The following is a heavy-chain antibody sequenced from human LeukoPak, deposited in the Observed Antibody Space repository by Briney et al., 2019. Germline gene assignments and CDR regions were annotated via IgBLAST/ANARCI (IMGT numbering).Heavy chain of an antibody. CDR3: AKDGGLYDDYVDS. J-gene: IGHJ4*02. Sequence: GGSLRLSCAASGFTFSSYWMHWVRQAPGKGLEWVSLISGDGGSTYYADSVKGRFTISRDNSKNSLYLQMNSLRTEDTALYYCAKDGGLYDDYVDSWGQGTLVTVPS. D-gene: IGHD5/OR15-5a*01. V-gene: IGHV3-43*02. CDR2: ISGDGGST. CDR1: GFTFSSYW.